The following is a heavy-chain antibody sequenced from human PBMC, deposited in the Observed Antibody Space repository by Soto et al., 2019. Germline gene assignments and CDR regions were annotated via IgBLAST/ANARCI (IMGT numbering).Heavy chain of an antibody. CDR3: AKDIQWGGSKASSSSGMAV. V-gene: IGHV3-9*01. D-gene: IGHD1-26*01. J-gene: IGHJ6*02. Sequence: EVQLVESGGGLVQPGRSLRLSCAASGFTFADYGMHWVRQAPGKGLEWVSGITWNSGSIDYADSVKGRFTISRDNAKNSLYMQMKSRRAEDTALYYCAKDIQWGGSKASSSSGMAVWGQGTTVPVPS. CDR2: ITWNSGSI. CDR1: GFTFADYG.